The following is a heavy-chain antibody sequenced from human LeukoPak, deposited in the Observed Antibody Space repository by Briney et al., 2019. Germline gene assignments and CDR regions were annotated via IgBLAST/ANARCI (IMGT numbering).Heavy chain of an antibody. CDR3: TTSDCEY. CDR1: AFLFSGHW. CDR2: IKEDGSER. V-gene: IGHV3-7*03. J-gene: IGHJ4*02. Sequence: GGSLRLSCEGSAFLFSGHWMNWVRQTTGKGLEWVASIKEDGSERQSVDSVKGRFSISRDNTKGSLFLQLNSLRGEDTAVYYCTTSDCEYWGQGTLVTVSS.